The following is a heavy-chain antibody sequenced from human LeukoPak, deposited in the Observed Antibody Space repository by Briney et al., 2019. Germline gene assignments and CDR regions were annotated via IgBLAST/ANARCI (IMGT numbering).Heavy chain of an antibody. CDR3: ARSIVGTRSKFDY. CDR2: ISYSGST. D-gene: IGHD1/OR15-1a*01. CDR1: GGSISTYY. Sequence: PSETLSLTCTVSGGSISTYYWSWIRQPPGKGLEWIGYISYSGSTNYNPSLKSRVTISLDTSKNQFALKLSSVTAADTAVYYCARSIVGTRSKFDYWGQGTLVTVSS. J-gene: IGHJ4*02. V-gene: IGHV4-59*08.